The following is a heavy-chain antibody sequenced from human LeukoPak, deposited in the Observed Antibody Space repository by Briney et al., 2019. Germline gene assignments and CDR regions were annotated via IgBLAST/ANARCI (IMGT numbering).Heavy chain of an antibody. D-gene: IGHD2-15*01. CDR1: GGSISSGDYY. J-gene: IGHJ6*03. CDR2: IYYSGST. CDR3: ARAGYCSGGSCYPSFDYYYYYMDV. Sequence: SETLSLTCTVSGGSISSGDYYWSWIRQPPGKGLEWLGYIYYSGSTYYNPSLKSRVTISVDTSKNQFSLKLSSVTAADTAVYYCARAGYCSGGSCYPSFDYYYYYMDVWGKGTTVTVSS. V-gene: IGHV4-30-4*08.